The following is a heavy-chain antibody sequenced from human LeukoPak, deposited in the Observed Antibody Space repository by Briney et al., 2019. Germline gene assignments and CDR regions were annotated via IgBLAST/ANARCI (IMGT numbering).Heavy chain of an antibody. CDR2: IKSNPDGGTI. Sequence: GGSLRLSCAASGSTFSNAWMGWVRQLPGKGLEWVGRIKSNPDGGTIDYAAPVKGRFTISRDDSRNTLYLQMNSLKTEDTAVYSCTTDWVNAFDIWGQGTMVTVSS. D-gene: IGHD3-16*01. CDR3: TTDWVNAFDI. J-gene: IGHJ3*02. V-gene: IGHV3-15*01. CDR1: GSTFSNAW.